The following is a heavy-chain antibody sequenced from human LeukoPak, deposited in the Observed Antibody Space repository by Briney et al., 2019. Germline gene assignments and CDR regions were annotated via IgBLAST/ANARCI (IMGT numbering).Heavy chain of an antibody. D-gene: IGHD5-12*01. V-gene: IGHV3-30*04. CDR1: GFTFSSYA. J-gene: IGHJ4*02. CDR2: ISYDGSNK. CDR3: ARYSGYELDY. Sequence: GGSLRLSCAASGFTFSSYAMHWVRQAPGKGLEWVAVISYDGSNKYYADSVKGRFTISRDNSKNTLYLQMNSLRAEDTAVYYCARYSGYELDYWGQGTLVTVSS.